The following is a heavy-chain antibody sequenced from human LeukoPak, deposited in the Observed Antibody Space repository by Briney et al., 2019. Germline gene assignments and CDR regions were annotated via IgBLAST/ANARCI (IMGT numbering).Heavy chain of an antibody. J-gene: IGHJ4*02. D-gene: IGHD1-1*01. Sequence: ASVKVSCKASGYTFTGYYIHWVRQAPGQGLGWMGWINPNSGGTNFAQRFQCRVTMTRDTSINTAYMELSSLRSDDTAMYYCAREGAPQLSSYFDHWGQGTLVTVSS. CDR2: INPNSGGT. V-gene: IGHV1-2*02. CDR3: AREGAPQLSSYFDH. CDR1: GYTFTGYY.